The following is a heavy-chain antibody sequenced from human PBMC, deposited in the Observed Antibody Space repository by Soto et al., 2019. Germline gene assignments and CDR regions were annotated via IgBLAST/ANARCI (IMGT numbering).Heavy chain of an antibody. D-gene: IGHD6-13*01. J-gene: IGHJ6*02. Sequence: EVQLVESGGGLVQPGGSLRLSCAASGFTFSSYWMSWVRQAPGKGLEWVANIKKEGSEKNYVDSVKGRFTISRDNAKNSLYLQMNSLRAEDTAVYYCARGAQELIYYYYYGMDVWGQGTTVTVSS. CDR1: GFTFSSYW. CDR3: ARGAQELIYYYYYGMDV. V-gene: IGHV3-7*01. CDR2: IKKEGSEK.